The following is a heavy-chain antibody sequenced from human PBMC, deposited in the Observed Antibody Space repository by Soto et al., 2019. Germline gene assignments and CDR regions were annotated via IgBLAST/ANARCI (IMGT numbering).Heavy chain of an antibody. D-gene: IGHD6-6*01. CDR1: GYTFTIHD. CDR3: ARGSSIAARRSFDS. CDR2: LNPHSGKT. V-gene: IGHV1-8*01. Sequence: QVQLVQSGAEVKKPGASMKVSCKASGYTFTIHDIHWVRQAPGLGLEWMACLNPHSGKTPYAQKFQGRLTMTGNATTSTADMELSSLRSEDTAMYYWARGSSIAARRSFDSGGQGTLVTVSS. J-gene: IGHJ4*02.